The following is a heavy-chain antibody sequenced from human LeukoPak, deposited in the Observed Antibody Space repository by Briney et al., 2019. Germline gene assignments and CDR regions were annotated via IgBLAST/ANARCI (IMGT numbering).Heavy chain of an antibody. Sequence: PGGSLRLSCSVSGFTFSTYVMHWVRQAPGKGLEYVSAISSNGDNTYYADPVEGRFTISRDNSKNTLYLQMSSLRADDTAVYYCVRGTGYWGQGTLVTVSS. CDR3: VRGTGY. V-gene: IGHV3-64D*06. CDR2: ISSNGDNT. J-gene: IGHJ4*02. CDR1: GFTFSTYV.